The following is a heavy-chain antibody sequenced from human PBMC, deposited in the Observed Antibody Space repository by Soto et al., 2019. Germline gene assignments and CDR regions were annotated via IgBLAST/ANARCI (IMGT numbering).Heavy chain of an antibody. V-gene: IGHV3-7*01. D-gene: IGHD3-3*01. CDR2: IKQDGSEK. Sequence: GGSLRLSCAASGFTFSSYWMSWVRQAPGKGLEWVANIKQDGSEKYYVDSVKGRFTISRDNAKNSLSLQMNSLRAEDTAVYYCARQQDYDFWSGYYKRQVSLFYDYYYYYMDVWGKGTTVTVSS. CDR3: ARQQDYDFWSGYYKRQVSLFYDYYYYYMDV. CDR1: GFTFSSYW. J-gene: IGHJ6*03.